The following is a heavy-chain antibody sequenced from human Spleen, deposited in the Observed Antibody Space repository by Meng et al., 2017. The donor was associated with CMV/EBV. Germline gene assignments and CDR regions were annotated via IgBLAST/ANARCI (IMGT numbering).Heavy chain of an antibody. J-gene: IGHJ4*02. Sequence: GESLKISCEASGFTFDDFAMSWVRQAPGKGLEWVCGITWHGGSTGYADSVKGRFTISRDNAKNSLYLQMSSLRAEDTAVYYCARANRFLEWLPYFDYWGQGTLVTVSS. V-gene: IGHV3-20*04. D-gene: IGHD3-3*01. CDR3: ARANRFLEWLPYFDY. CDR2: ITWHGGST. CDR1: GFTFDDFA.